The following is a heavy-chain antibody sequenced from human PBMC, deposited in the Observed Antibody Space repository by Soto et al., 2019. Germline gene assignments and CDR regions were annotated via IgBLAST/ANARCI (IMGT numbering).Heavy chain of an antibody. CDR1: GGSFSGYY. J-gene: IGHJ5*02. Sequence: QVQLQQWGAGLLKPSETLSLTCAVYGGSFSGYYWSWIRQPPGKGLEWIGEINHSGSTNYNPSLKSRVTISLDTSKNSFSLKLSFVTASDTSVYYCVRGSILAVPAAHHSNWFDPWGQGTLVTVSS. V-gene: IGHV4-34*01. CDR3: VRGSILAVPAAHHSNWFDP. CDR2: INHSGST. D-gene: IGHD2-2*01.